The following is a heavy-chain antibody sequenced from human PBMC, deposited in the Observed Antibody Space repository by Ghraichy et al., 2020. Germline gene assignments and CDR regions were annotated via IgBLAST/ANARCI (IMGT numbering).Heavy chain of an antibody. CDR2: IYYSGST. D-gene: IGHD6-6*01. V-gene: IGHV4-59*08. CDR3: ARGRRSSGSSTSYYGMDV. Sequence: SETLSLTCTVSGGSISGYYWSWIRQPPGKGLEWIGYIYYSGSTNYNPSLKSRVTTSVDTSKNQFSLKLSSVTAADTAVYYCARGRRSSGSSTSYYGMDVWGQGTAVTVSS. CDR1: GGSISGYY. J-gene: IGHJ6*02.